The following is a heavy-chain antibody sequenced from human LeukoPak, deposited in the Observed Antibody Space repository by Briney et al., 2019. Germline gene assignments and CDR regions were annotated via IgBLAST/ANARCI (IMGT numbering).Heavy chain of an antibody. D-gene: IGHD3-10*01. CDR1: GYTFAGYY. CDR2: INPKIGGT. Sequence: GASVKVSCKASGYTFAGYYMHWVRQAPGQGLEWMGWINPKIGGTNYAQKFQGRVTMTRDTSISTACMELSRLRSDDTAVYYCAREIGSGSFLDNWGQGTLVTVSS. V-gene: IGHV1-2*02. CDR3: AREIGSGSFLDN. J-gene: IGHJ4*02.